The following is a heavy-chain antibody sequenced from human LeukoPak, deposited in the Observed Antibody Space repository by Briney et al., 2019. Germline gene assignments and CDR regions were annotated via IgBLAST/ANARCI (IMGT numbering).Heavy chain of an antibody. CDR1: GYSMSNGYY. J-gene: IGHJ4*02. CDR2: ISHRGSS. Sequence: SETLSLTCAVSGYSMSNGYYWGWIRQPPGKGLEWIGSISHRGSSYCNPSLKSRVTISVDTSKNQFSLKLSSATAADTAVYYCARETIAVTGTCDWWGQGTLVTVSS. CDR3: ARETIAVTGTCDW. D-gene: IGHD6-19*01. V-gene: IGHV4-38-2*02.